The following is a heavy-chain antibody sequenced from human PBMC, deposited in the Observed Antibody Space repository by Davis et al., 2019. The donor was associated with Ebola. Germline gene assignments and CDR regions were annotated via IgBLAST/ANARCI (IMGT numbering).Heavy chain of an antibody. CDR2: ICKSGGPI. Sequence: GESLKISCAASGFTFSSYSMNWVRQAPGKGLEWISYICKSGGPIYYSDSVKCRFLISRDNAENSLHLQITSLRGEDTATYYCARVGTTTFWYFDLWGRGTPVTVSS. D-gene: IGHD2-21*02. V-gene: IGHV3-48*04. J-gene: IGHJ2*01. CDR1: GFTFSSYS. CDR3: ARVGTTTFWYFDL.